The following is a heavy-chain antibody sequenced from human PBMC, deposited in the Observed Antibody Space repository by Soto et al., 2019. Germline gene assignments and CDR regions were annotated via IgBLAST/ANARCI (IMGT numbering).Heavy chain of an antibody. CDR1: GFTFSSYA. Sequence: GGSLRLSCAASGFTFSSYAMSWVRQAPGKGLEWVSAISGSGGSTYYADSVKGRFTISRDNSKNTLYLQMNSLRAEDTAVYYCARKGGYYDSSGYYYVDGWYFDLWGRGTLVTVSS. CDR2: ISGSGGST. J-gene: IGHJ2*01. D-gene: IGHD3-22*01. CDR3: ARKGGYYDSSGYYYVDGWYFDL. V-gene: IGHV3-23*01.